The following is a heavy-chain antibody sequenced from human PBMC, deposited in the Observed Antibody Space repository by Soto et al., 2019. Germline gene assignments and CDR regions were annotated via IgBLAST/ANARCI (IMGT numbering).Heavy chain of an antibody. J-gene: IGHJ4*02. CDR3: SWLVAGTRNVYYFGY. V-gene: IGHV4-34*01. CDR2: INHSGST. Sequence: SETLSLTCAVYGGSFSGYYWSWIRQPPGKGLEWIGEINHSGSTNYNPSLKSRVTISVDTSKNQFSLKLSSVTAADTAVYYCSWLVAGTRNVYYFGYWGQGTLVTVSS. CDR1: GGSFSGYY. D-gene: IGHD6-19*01.